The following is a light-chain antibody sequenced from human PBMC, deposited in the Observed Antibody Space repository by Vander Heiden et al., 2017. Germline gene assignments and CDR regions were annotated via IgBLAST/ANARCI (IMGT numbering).Light chain of an antibody. Sequence: DIVLTQSPGTLSLYPGERATLSCRASQSVTTSYLAWYQQKPGQAPRLLIYGASSRATGIPDRFSGSGSGTDFTLTISRLEPEDFAVYYCQQYHTSPPYTFGQGTKLEIK. CDR3: QQYHTSPPYT. CDR1: QSVTTSY. CDR2: GAS. J-gene: IGKJ2*01. V-gene: IGKV3-20*01.